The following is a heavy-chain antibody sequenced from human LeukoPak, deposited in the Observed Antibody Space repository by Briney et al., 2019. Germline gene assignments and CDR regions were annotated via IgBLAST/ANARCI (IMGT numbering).Heavy chain of an antibody. Sequence: PSQTLSLTCTVSGGSISSGDYYWSWIRQPPGKGLEWIGEINHSGSTNYNPSLKSRVTISVDASKNQFSLKLSSVTAADTAVYYCARGLVWLAAAGTKGRAFDYWGQGTLVTVSS. J-gene: IGHJ4*02. D-gene: IGHD6-13*01. CDR1: GGSISSGDYY. CDR3: ARGLVWLAAAGTKGRAFDY. CDR2: INHSGST. V-gene: IGHV4-30-4*08.